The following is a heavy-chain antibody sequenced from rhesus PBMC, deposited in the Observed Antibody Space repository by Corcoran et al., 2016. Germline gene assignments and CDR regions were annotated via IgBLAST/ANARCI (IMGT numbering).Heavy chain of an antibody. J-gene: IGHJ4*01. CDR2: VYGSGGRT. V-gene: IGHV4-93*02. CDR1: GGSISSSNW. D-gene: IGHD3-34*01. CDR3: ASKPRGYFDY. Sequence: QVQLQESGPAVVKPSETLSLTCAVSGGSISSSNWWSWIRQSPGKGLEWIGGVYGSGGRTDYHPSLKSRVTISMDTSKNQFSLKLSSVTAADTAVYYCASKPRGYFDYWGQGVLVTVSS.